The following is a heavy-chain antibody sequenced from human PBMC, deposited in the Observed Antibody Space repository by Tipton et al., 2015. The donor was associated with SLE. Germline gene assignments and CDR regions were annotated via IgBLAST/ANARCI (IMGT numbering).Heavy chain of an antibody. CDR3: ARGDSSGQPYYFDY. Sequence: TLSLTCTVSGGSISSGGYYWSWIRQHPGKGLEWIGYIYYSGSTYYNPSLKRRVTISVDTSKNQFSLKLSSVTAADTAVYYCARGDSSGQPYYFDYWGQGTLVTVSS. D-gene: IGHD3-22*01. J-gene: IGHJ4*02. CDR1: GGSISSGGYY. V-gene: IGHV4-31*03. CDR2: IYYSGST.